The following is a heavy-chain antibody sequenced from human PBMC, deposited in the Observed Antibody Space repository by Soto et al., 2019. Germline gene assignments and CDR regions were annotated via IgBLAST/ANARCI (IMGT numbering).Heavy chain of an antibody. J-gene: IGHJ6*02. V-gene: IGHV1-2*04. CDR1: GYTLTGYY. CDR3: ARSPIVVVPAAIYYYYGMNV. Sequence: ASVKVSCKASGYTLTGYYVRWVRQAPGQGLEWMGWINPNSGGTNYAQKFQGWVTMTRDTSISTAYMELSRLRSDDTAVYYCARSPIVVVPAAIYYYYGMNVWGQGTTVTVSS. D-gene: IGHD2-2*01. CDR2: INPNSGGT.